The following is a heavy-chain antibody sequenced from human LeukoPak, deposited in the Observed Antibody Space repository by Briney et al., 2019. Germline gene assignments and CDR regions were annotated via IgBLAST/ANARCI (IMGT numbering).Heavy chain of an antibody. Sequence: ASVKVSCKASGYTFTGYYMHWVRQAPGQGLEWMGWINPNSGGTNYAQKFQGRVTMTRDTSISTAYMELSRLRSDDTAVYYCARDRGYGGKYYYYMDVWGKGTTVTVSS. V-gene: IGHV1-2*02. J-gene: IGHJ6*03. CDR1: GYTFTGYY. CDR2: INPNSGGT. D-gene: IGHD4-23*01. CDR3: ARDRGYGGKYYYYMDV.